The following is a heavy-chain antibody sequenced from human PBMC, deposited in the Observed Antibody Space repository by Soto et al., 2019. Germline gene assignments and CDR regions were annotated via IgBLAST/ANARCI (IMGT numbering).Heavy chain of an antibody. Sequence: QVQLVQSGAEVKKPGASVKVSCKASGYTFRSYGISWVRQAPGQGLEWIGWISAYNGNTNYAQRFQGRVTMTTDTSTNTVYMELRSLRSDDTAVYYCARDMLSGFFDSWGQGTLVTVSS. D-gene: IGHD3-10*02. J-gene: IGHJ4*02. CDR3: ARDMLSGFFDS. CDR1: GYTFRSYG. V-gene: IGHV1-18*01. CDR2: ISAYNGNT.